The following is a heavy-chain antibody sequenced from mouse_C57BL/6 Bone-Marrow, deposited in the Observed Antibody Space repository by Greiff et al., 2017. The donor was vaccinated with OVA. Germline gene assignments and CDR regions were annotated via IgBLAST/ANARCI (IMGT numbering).Heavy chain of an antibody. CDR2: ILPGSGST. D-gene: IGHD1-1*01. CDR3: ARKGAYYYGSSYSFFDY. Sequence: VQVVESGAELMKPGASVKLSCKATGYTFTGYWIEWVKQRPGHGLEWIGEILPGSGSTNYNEKFKGKATFTADTSSNTAYMQLSSLTTEDSAIYYCARKGAYYYGSSYSFFDYWGQGTTLTVSS. CDR1: GYTFTGYW. J-gene: IGHJ2*01. V-gene: IGHV1-9*01.